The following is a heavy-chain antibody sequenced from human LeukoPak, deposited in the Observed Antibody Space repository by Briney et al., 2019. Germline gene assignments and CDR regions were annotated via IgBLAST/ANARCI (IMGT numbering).Heavy chain of an antibody. CDR3: ARDHSGSYYVGGIDY. CDR1: GFTVSSNY. CDR2: IYSGGST. D-gene: IGHD1-26*01. V-gene: IGHV3-53*01. J-gene: IGHJ4*02. Sequence: GGSLRLSCAASGFTVSSNYMSWVRQAPGKGLERVSVIYSGGSTYYADSVKGRFTISRDNSKNTLYLQMNSLRAEDTAVYYCARDHSGSYYVGGIDYWGQGTLVTVSS.